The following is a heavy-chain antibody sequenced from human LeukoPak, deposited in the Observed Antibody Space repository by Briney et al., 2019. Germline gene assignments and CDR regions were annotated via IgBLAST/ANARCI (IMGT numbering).Heavy chain of an antibody. Sequence: PSETLSLTCTVSGGSLSSYSWSWIRQPAGKGLEWIGRIYTSGSTNYNPSLKSRVTMSVDTSKNQFSLKLSSVTAADTAVYYCAICIDCSSTSCQGVFDYWGQGTLVTVSS. D-gene: IGHD2-2*01. CDR3: AICIDCSSTSCQGVFDY. CDR1: GGSLSSYS. J-gene: IGHJ4*02. CDR2: IYTSGST. V-gene: IGHV4-4*07.